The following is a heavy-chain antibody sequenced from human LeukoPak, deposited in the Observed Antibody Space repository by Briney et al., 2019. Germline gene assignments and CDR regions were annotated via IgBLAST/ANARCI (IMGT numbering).Heavy chain of an antibody. D-gene: IGHD5-24*01. Sequence: GALVKVSCKASGGTFSSYAISWVRQAPGQGLEWMGGIIPIFGTANYAQKFQGRVTITTDESTSTAYMELSSLRSEDTAVYYCARGMATIRPYFQHWGQGTLATVSS. V-gene: IGHV1-69*05. CDR1: GGTFSSYA. CDR2: IIPIFGTA. CDR3: ARGMATIRPYFQH. J-gene: IGHJ1*01.